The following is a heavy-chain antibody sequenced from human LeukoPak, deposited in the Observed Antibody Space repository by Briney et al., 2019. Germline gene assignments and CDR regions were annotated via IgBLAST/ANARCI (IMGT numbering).Heavy chain of an antibody. CDR1: GFTFSSYG. CDR2: IRYDGSNK. Sequence: PGGSLRLSCAASGFTFSSYGMHWVRQAPGKGLEWVAFIRYDGSNKYYADSAKGRFTISRDNSKNTLYLQMNSLRAEDTAVYYCASSILGIWFGDLNWFDPWGQGTLVTVSS. V-gene: IGHV3-30*02. J-gene: IGHJ5*02. CDR3: ASSILGIWFGDLNWFDP. D-gene: IGHD3-10*01.